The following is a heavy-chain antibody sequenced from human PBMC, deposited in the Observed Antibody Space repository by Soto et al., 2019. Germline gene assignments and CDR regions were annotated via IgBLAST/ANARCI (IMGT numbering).Heavy chain of an antibody. CDR3: SCCVGSGGWGDVNNWFDP. V-gene: IGHV1-18*01. D-gene: IGHD3-10*01. CDR1: GYTFTNYG. CDR2: INVYNGNT. J-gene: IGHJ5*02. Sequence: ASVKVSCKASGYTFTNYGISWVRQAPGQGLEWMGWINVYNGNTKYAQKVQGRVTMTTDTSTSTAYMELRSLRSDDTAVYSLSCCVGSGGWGDVNNWFDPWGQGTLVTVSS.